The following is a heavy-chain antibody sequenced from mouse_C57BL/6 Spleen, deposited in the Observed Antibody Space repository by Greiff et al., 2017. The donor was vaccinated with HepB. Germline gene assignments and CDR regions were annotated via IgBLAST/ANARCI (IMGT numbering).Heavy chain of an antibody. J-gene: IGHJ4*01. Sequence: QVQLQQSGAELVRPGASVTLSCKASGYTFTDYEMHWVKQTPVHGLEWIGAIDPETGGTAYNQKFKGKAILTADKSSSTAYMELRSLTSEDSAVYYGTGTPPYGYDGGYAMDYWGQGTSVTVSS. CDR2: IDPETGGT. V-gene: IGHV1-15*01. CDR3: TGTPPYGYDGGYAMDY. CDR1: GYTFTDYE. D-gene: IGHD2-2*01.